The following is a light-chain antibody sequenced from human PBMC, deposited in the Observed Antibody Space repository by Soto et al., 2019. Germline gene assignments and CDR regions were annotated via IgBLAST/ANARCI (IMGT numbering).Light chain of an antibody. J-gene: IGKJ4*02. V-gene: IGKV1-27*01. CDR1: QGISSF. CDR3: QQLNSYPRT. CDR2: AAS. Sequence: DIQMTQSASSLSASVGDRFTITCRASQGISSFLDWYQQKPGKVPKLLIYAASSLQRGVPSRFSGSGSETDFTLTISSLQPEDVATYYCQQLNSYPRTFGGGTKVDIK.